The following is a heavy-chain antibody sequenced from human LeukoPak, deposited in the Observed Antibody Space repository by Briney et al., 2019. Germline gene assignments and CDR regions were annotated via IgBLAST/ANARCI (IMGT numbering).Heavy chain of an antibody. J-gene: IGHJ4*02. V-gene: IGHV1-18*01. CDR1: GGTFSSYA. CDR2: ISAYNGNT. D-gene: IGHD6-13*01. Sequence: GASVKVSCKASGGTFSSYAISWVRQAPGQGLEWMGWISAYNGNTNYAQKLQGRVTMTTDTSTSTAYMELRSLRSDDTAVYYCARDKGIAAAGTSDYWGQGTLVTVSS. CDR3: ARDKGIAAAGTSDY.